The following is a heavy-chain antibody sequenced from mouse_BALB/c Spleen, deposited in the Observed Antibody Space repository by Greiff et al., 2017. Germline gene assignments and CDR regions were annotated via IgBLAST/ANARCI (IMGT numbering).Heavy chain of an antibody. CDR2: IYPGSGST. CDR3: ARDWDDYAMDY. D-gene: IGHD4-1*01. Sequence: QVQPQQPGAELVKPGTSVKLSCKASGYNFTSYWINWVKLRPGQGLEWIGDIYPGSGSTKYNEKFKSKATLTVDTSSSTAYMQLSSRASEDSALYYCARDWDDYAMDYWGQGTSVTVSS. V-gene: IGHV1-55*01. J-gene: IGHJ4*01. CDR1: GYNFTSYW.